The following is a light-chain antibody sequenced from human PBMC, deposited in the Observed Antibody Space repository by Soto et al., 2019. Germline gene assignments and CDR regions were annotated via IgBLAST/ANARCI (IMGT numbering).Light chain of an antibody. CDR1: QSINSW. CDR3: LQYNSHTWT. J-gene: IGKJ1*01. Sequence: DITMTQSPSTLSASVGDRVTITCRASQSINSWLAWYQHKPGKAPKLLIYKASSLESGVPSRFSGSGSGTEFTLTISTLQPEDFASYYCLQYNSHTWTFGQETKVEMK. CDR2: KAS. V-gene: IGKV1-5*03.